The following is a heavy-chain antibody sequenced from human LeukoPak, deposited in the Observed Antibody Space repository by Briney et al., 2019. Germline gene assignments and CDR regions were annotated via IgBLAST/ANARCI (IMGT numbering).Heavy chain of an antibody. Sequence: PGGSLRLSCAASGFTFSGYWMSWVRQAPGKGLEYVANIKEDGSEKHYVDSVKGRFTISRDNAMNSLYLQINSLRVEDTAVYYCARGGRWYFDFWGQGTLVTVSS. D-gene: IGHD2-15*01. CDR1: GFTFSGYW. V-gene: IGHV3-7*03. CDR2: IKEDGSEK. J-gene: IGHJ4*02. CDR3: ARGGRWYFDF.